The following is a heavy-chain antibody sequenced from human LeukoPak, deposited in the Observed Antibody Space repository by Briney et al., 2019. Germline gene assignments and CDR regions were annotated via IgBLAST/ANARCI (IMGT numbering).Heavy chain of an antibody. V-gene: IGHV4-4*07. Sequence: SETLSLTCTVSGGSISSYYWSWIRQPAGKGLEWIGRIYTSGSTNYNPSLKSRVTISVDTSKNQFSLKLSSVTAADTAVYYCARDEGYRGSYYFDYWGQGTLVTVSS. D-gene: IGHD1-1*01. CDR2: IYTSGST. CDR1: GGSISSYY. CDR3: ARDEGYRGSYYFDY. J-gene: IGHJ4*02.